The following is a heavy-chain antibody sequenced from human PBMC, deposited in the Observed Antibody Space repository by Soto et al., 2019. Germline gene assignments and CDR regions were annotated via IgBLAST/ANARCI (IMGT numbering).Heavy chain of an antibody. CDR1: GGTFSSYA. V-gene: IGHV1-69*01. Sequence: QVQLVQSGAEVKKPGSSVKVSCKASGGTFSSYAISWVRQALGQGLEWMGGIIPIFGTANYAQKFQGRVTITADESTSTAYMELSSLRSEDTAVYYCARDPNYSGSYYDWYFDLWGRGTLVTVSS. D-gene: IGHD1-26*01. J-gene: IGHJ2*01. CDR2: IIPIFGTA. CDR3: ARDPNYSGSYYDWYFDL.